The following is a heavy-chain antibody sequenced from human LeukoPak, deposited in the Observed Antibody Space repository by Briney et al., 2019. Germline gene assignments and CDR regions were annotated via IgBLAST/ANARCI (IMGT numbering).Heavy chain of an antibody. CDR2: IRYDGSNK. J-gene: IGHJ4*02. V-gene: IGHV3-30*02. D-gene: IGHD6-19*01. CDR3: AKDRGSGWYFHY. CDR1: GFTFSTYA. Sequence: GGSLRLSCAASGFTFSTYAMHWVRQAPGKGLEWVAFIRYDGSNKYYADSVKGRYTISRDNSKNTLYLQMNSLRPEDTAVYYCAKDRGSGWYFHYWGQGTLVTVSS.